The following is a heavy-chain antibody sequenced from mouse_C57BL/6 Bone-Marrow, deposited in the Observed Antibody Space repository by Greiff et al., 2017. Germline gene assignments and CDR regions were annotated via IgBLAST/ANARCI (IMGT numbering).Heavy chain of an antibody. CDR1: GYAFSSSW. Sequence: QVQLQQSGPELVKPGASVKISCKASGYAFSSSWMNWVKQRPGQGLEWIGRIYPGDGDTNYNGKFKGKATLTADKSSSTAYMQLSSLTSEDSAVDFCATYYSDCWRYFDVWGTGTTVTVSS. J-gene: IGHJ1*03. CDR2: IYPGDGDT. D-gene: IGHD2-12*01. CDR3: ATYYSDCWRYFDV. V-gene: IGHV1-82*01.